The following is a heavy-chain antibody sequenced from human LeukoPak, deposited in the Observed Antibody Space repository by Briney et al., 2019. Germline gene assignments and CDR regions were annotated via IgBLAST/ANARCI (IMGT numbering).Heavy chain of an antibody. CDR3: ARDVWVLREQWLDENWFDP. CDR2: ISAYNGNT. J-gene: IGHJ5*02. CDR1: GYTFTSYG. Sequence: ASVKVSCKASGYTFTSYGISWVRQAPGQGLEWMGWISAYNGNTNYAQKLQGRVTMTTDTSTSTAYMELRSLRSDDTAVYYCARDVWVLREQWLDENWFDPWGQGTLVTVSS. D-gene: IGHD6-19*01. V-gene: IGHV1-18*01.